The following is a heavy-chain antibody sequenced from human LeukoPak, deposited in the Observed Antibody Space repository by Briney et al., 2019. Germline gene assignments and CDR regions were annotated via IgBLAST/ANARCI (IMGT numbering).Heavy chain of an antibody. J-gene: IGHJ4*02. D-gene: IGHD5-24*01. CDR2: INSDGSSR. Sequence: GGSLRLYCAAAGFTFSSNWMHWVRQAPGKGLVWVSRINSDGSSRSYADSVKGRFTISRDNTKNTLYLQMDSLRAEDTAVYYCTRPQDGYNYFDYWGQGTLVTVSS. CDR3: TRPQDGYNYFDY. V-gene: IGHV3-74*01. CDR1: GFTFSSNW.